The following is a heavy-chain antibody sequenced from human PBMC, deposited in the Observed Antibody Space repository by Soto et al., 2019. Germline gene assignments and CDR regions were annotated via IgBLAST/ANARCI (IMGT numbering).Heavy chain of an antibody. CDR2: ISSSSSYT. V-gene: IGHV3-11*06. D-gene: IGHD5-18*01. CDR1: VFTFSDYY. Sequence: GGSLRPSCSASVFTFSDYYMSWVRQARGKGLEWVSYISSSSSYTNYADSVKGRFTISRDNAKNLLYLQTASLRAEDTAVYYCARAQGRYSYGSPYRLYVSGQGTTVTVPS. J-gene: IGHJ6*02. CDR3: ARAQGRYSYGSPYRLYV.